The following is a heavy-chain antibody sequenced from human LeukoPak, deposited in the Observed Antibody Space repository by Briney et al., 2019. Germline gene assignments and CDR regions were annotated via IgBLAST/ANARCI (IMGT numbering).Heavy chain of an antibody. D-gene: IGHD3-10*01. Sequence: PSETLSLTCTVSGGTINSGEHYWGWIRQTPGKGLEWIGYIYHNGRTYSNPSLKSRLDLSVDTSKNQFSLKLTSVTAADTAVYYCARGRSYYYGSGSSPFDYWGQGTLVTVSS. CDR1: GGTINSGEHY. V-gene: IGHV4-30-4*08. CDR3: ARGRSYYYGSGSSPFDY. CDR2: IYHNGRT. J-gene: IGHJ4*02.